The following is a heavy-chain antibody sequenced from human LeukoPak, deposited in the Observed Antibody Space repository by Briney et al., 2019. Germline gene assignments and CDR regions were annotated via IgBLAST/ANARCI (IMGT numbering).Heavy chain of an antibody. V-gene: IGHV1-2*02. CDR2: INPNSGGT. D-gene: IGHD3-10*01. CDR1: GYTFTGYS. CDR3: ARGNGPGTTQKA. Sequence: ASVKVSCKASGYTFTGYSMHWVRQAPGQGLEWMGWINPNSGGTKNEQKFQGRVTLTRDTSISTAYMELSRLTSDDTAVYYCARGNGPGTTQKAWGQGTLVTVSS. J-gene: IGHJ5*02.